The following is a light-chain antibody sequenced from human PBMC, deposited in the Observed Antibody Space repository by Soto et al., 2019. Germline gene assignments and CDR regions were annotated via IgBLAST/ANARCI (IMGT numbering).Light chain of an antibody. CDR2: DVS. CDR3: CSYSGSDSLL. V-gene: IGLV2-11*01. Sequence: QSALTQPRSVSGSPGESVTISCSGTSSDVGSYNYVSWYQQYPVKAPKVMIYDVSERPSEVAVRFSGSKSVNTASLNIDGLQAEDEDEYFCCSYSGSDSLLFGGGTKLTVL. J-gene: IGLJ2*01. CDR1: SSDVGSYNY.